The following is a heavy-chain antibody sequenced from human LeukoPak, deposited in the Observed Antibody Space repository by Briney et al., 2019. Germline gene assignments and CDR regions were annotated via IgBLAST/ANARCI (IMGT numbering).Heavy chain of an antibody. Sequence: PGRSLRLSCAASGFTFSGYAMHWVRQAPGKGLEWVAVISYDGRNKYYADSVKGRFTISRDNSKNTLYLQMNSLRTEDTAVYFCARDPASSTADGLRDFLFDYWGQGTLVTVSS. V-gene: IGHV3-30*04. D-gene: IGHD5-12*01. CDR2: ISYDGRNK. J-gene: IGHJ4*02. CDR3: ARDPASSTADGLRDFLFDY. CDR1: GFTFSGYA.